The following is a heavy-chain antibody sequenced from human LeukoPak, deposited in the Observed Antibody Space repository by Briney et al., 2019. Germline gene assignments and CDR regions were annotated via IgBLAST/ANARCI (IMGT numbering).Heavy chain of an antibody. CDR2: MNPNSGNT. CDR3: ARDPWYSSGWEDY. Sequence: ASVKVSCKASGYTFTSYDINWVRQATGQGHEWMGWMNPNSGNTVYAQKFQGRVTMTRNTSISTAYRELSSLRSEDTAVYYCARDPWYSSGWEDYWGQGTLVTVSS. J-gene: IGHJ4*02. D-gene: IGHD6-19*01. CDR1: GYTFTSYD. V-gene: IGHV1-8*01.